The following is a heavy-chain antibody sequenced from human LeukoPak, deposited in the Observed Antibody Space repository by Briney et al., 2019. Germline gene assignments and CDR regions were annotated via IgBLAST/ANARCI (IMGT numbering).Heavy chain of an antibody. CDR2: ISSSSIYI. CDR1: GFTFSSYS. Sequence: PGGSLRLSCAASGFTFSSYSMNWVRQAPGKGLEWVSSISSSSIYIYYADSLKGRFTISRDNVRKSLYLQMNSLRAEDTAVYYCVTNFDPDVDWGQGTLVTVSS. CDR3: VTNFDPDVD. J-gene: IGHJ4*02. V-gene: IGHV3-21*01. D-gene: IGHD3-9*01.